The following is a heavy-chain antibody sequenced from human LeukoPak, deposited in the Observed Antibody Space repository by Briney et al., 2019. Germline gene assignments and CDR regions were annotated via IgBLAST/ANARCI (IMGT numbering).Heavy chain of an antibody. D-gene: IGHD3-22*01. CDR2: IYHSGST. J-gene: IGHJ4*02. CDR1: GGSICSGGYS. V-gene: IGHV4-30-2*01. Sequence: SQTLSLTCAVSGGSICSGGYSWRWTRQPPGKGLEWIGYIYHSGSTNYNPSLKSRVNISVDTSKSQFSLKLSSVNAADTAVYYCARGIRYDSSGLRRRGYYFDYWGQGTLVTVSS. CDR3: ARGIRYDSSGLRRRGYYFDY.